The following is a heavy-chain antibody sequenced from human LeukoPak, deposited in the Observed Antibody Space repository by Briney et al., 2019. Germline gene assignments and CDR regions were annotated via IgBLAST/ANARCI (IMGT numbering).Heavy chain of an antibody. CDR2: IGVSGTST. V-gene: IGHV3-23*01. CDR1: GFXFSSYA. CDR3: AKPYRFFDL. Sequence: GGSLRLSCAASGFXFSSYAMTWVRQAPGKGLEWVSAIGVSGTSTYYADSVKGRFTVSRDDSKSTLYLHMNSLRAEDTAVYYCAKPYRFFDLWGRGTLVTVSS. D-gene: IGHD3-3*01. J-gene: IGHJ2*01.